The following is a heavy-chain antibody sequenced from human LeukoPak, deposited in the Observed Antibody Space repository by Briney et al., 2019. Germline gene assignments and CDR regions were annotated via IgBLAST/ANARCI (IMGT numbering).Heavy chain of an antibody. V-gene: IGHV4-4*08. CDR3: AIPEEGRADLSH. CDR1: GDSISRYY. D-gene: IGHD3-16*01. CDR2: TYTGGST. Sequence: SETLSPTCTVSGDSISRYYWSWIRQPPGKNPEWIGYTYTGGSTNYNPSLRSRVTISVDTSKNQFSLKLTSVTAADTAVYYCAIPEEGRADLSHWGRGTLVTVSS. J-gene: IGHJ4*02.